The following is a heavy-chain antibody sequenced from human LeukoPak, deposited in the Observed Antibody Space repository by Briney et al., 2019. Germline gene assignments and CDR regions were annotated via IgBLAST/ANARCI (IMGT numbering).Heavy chain of an antibody. J-gene: IGHJ4*02. CDR3: AKWDSSPSRAGYSSN. Sequence: GGSLRLSCAASGFTFSSYAMSWVRQAPGKGLEWVSAISGSGGSTYYADSVKGRFTISRDNSKNTLYLQMNSLRAEDTAVYYCAKWDSSPSRAGYSSNWGQGTLVTVSS. CDR1: GFTFSSYA. CDR2: ISGSGGST. V-gene: IGHV3-23*01. D-gene: IGHD6-6*01.